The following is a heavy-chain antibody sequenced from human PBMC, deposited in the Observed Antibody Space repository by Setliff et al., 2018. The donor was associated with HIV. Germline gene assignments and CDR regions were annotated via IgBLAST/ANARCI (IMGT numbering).Heavy chain of an antibody. J-gene: IGHJ4*02. V-gene: IGHV4-59*11. Sequence: SEILSLTCSVSGGSISNHYWSWIRQPPGKGLEWIGYIYYTGSTNYNPSLRGRVTISVDTSKKQFSLKLSSVTAADTAVYFCARETRSGWYDLAYWGQGTLVTVSS. CDR3: ARETRSGWYDLAY. CDR2: IYYTGST. CDR1: GGSISNHY. D-gene: IGHD6-19*01.